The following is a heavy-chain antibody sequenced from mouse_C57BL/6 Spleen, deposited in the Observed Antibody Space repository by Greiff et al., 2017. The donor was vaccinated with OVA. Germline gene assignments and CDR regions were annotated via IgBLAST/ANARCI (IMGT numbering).Heavy chain of an antibody. V-gene: IGHV5-17*01. CDR1: GFTFSDYG. J-gene: IGHJ3*01. CDR3: ARSEVLYPFAY. Sequence: EVKLMESGGGLVKPGGSLKLSCAASGFTFSDYGMHWVRQAPEKGLEWVAYISSGSSTIYYADTVKGRFTISRDNAKNTLFLQMTSLRSEDTAMYYCARSEVLYPFAYWGQGTLVTVSA. CDR2: ISSGSSTI.